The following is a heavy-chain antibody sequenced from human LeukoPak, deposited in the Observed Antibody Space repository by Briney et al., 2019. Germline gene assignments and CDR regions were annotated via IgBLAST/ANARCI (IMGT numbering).Heavy chain of an antibody. Sequence: ASVKVSCKASGYTFTSYGISWVRQAPGQGLEWMGWISAYNGDTDYAQKFQGRVTMTTDTSTSTAYMELRSLSSDDTAVYYCARDNQGDLDHWGQGTLVTVSS. CDR3: ARDNQGDLDH. CDR2: ISAYNGDT. D-gene: IGHD1-14*01. V-gene: IGHV1-18*01. CDR1: GYTFTSYG. J-gene: IGHJ4*02.